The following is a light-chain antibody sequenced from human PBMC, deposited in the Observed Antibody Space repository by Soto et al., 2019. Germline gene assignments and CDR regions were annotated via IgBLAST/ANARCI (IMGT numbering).Light chain of an antibody. CDR2: GAS. CDR1: QSVGSY. V-gene: IGKV3-11*01. J-gene: IGKJ5*01. CDR3: QQRSNWPPL. Sequence: EIVLTQSPATLSLYPGERATFSCRASQSVGSYLVWYQQKPGQAPRLLIHGASSRATGIPARFSGNGSGTDFTLTISSLETEDFAVYYCQQRSNWPPLFGQGTRLEIK.